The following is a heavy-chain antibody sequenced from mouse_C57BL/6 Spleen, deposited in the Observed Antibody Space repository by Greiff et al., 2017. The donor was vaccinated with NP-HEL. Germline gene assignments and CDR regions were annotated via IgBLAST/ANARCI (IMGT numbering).Heavy chain of an antibody. CDR2: INPNNGGT. Sequence: EVQLQQSGPELVKPGASVKISCKASGYTFTDYYMNWVKQSHGKSLEWIGDINPNNGGTSYNQKFKGKATLTVDKSSSTAYMELRSLTSEDSAVYYCARAYSNYGGGYWGQGTTLTVSS. CDR3: ARAYSNYGGGY. CDR1: GYTFTDYY. J-gene: IGHJ2*01. V-gene: IGHV1-26*01. D-gene: IGHD2-5*01.